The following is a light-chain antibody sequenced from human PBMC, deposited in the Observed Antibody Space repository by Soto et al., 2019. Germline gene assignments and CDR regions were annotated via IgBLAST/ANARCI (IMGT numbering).Light chain of an antibody. CDR1: SSDVGGYNY. J-gene: IGLJ2*01. CDR2: EVI. CDR3: SSYAGINTLV. Sequence: QSVLTQPPSASGSPGQSVTISCTGTSSDVGGYNYVSWYQQHPGKAPKLIIYEVIKRPSGVPDRFSGSKSGNTASLTVSGLQAEDEADYYCSSYAGINTLVFGGGTKVTVL. V-gene: IGLV2-8*01.